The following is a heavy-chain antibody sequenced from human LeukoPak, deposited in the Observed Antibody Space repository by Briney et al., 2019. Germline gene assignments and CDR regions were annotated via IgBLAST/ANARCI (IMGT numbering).Heavy chain of an antibody. CDR3: AKRGVVLRGVIIIGFHKEAYYFDC. CDR1: GITLSNYG. J-gene: IGHJ4*02. D-gene: IGHD3-10*01. V-gene: IGHV3-23*01. CDR2: ISERGGST. Sequence: GGSLRLSCVVSGITLSNYGMSWVRRAPGKGLEWVSGISERGGSTNYADSVKGRFIISRDNSKNTMYLQMNSVRAEDTAVYFCAKRGVVLRGVIIIGFHKEAYYFDCWGQGILVTVSS.